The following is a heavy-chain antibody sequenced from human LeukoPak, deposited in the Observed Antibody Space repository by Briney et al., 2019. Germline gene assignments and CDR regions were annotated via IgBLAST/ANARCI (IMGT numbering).Heavy chain of an antibody. J-gene: IGHJ4*02. V-gene: IGHV4-39*07. D-gene: IGHD2-21*02. CDR3: ARGGVVVTAFVDY. CDR2: IYYSGST. Sequence: SETLSLTCTVSGGSISSSSYYWGWIREPPGKGLEWIGSIYYSGSTYYNPSLKSRATISVDTSKNQFSLKLSSVTAADTAVYYCARGGVVVTAFVDYWGQGTLVTVSS. CDR1: GGSISSSSYY.